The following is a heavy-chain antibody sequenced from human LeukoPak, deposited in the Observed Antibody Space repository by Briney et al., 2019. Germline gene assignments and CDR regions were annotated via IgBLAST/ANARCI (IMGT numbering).Heavy chain of an antibody. Sequence: GGSLRLSCAASGFAVSSNYMSWVRQAPGEGLEWVSVIYSGGSTYYADSVKGRFTISRDNSKNTLYLQMNSLKAEDTAVYYCARDPDGYRQGHHFDYWGQGTLVTVSS. J-gene: IGHJ4*02. D-gene: IGHD5-18*01. CDR2: IYSGGST. CDR3: ARDPDGYRQGHHFDY. CDR1: GFAVSSNY. V-gene: IGHV3-66*01.